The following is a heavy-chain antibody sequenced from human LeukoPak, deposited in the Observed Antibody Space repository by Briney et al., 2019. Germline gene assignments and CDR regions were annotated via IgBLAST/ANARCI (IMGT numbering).Heavy chain of an antibody. Sequence: ASETLSLTCSVSGGSISTSNYYWGWIRQPPGKGLEWIGNIFYSGSTYYSPSLKSRVTISVDTSKTQFSLQLSSVTAADTAVYYCARLLSRRWLQSSPHYFDYWGQGTLVTVSS. CDR2: IFYSGST. J-gene: IGHJ4*02. CDR3: ARLLSRRWLQSSPHYFDY. V-gene: IGHV4-39*07. CDR1: GGSISTSNYY. D-gene: IGHD5-24*01.